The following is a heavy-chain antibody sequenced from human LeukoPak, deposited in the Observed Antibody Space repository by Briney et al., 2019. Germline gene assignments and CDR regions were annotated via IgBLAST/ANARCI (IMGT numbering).Heavy chain of an antibody. J-gene: IGHJ5*02. V-gene: IGHV4-39*01. D-gene: IGHD6-13*01. Sequence: SETLSLTCTVSGGSISSSSYYWGWIRQPPGKGLEWIGSIYYSGSTYYNPSLKSRVTISVDTSKNQFSLKLSSVTAADTAVYYCARRSSSWYPGWFDPWGQGTLVTVSS. CDR2: IYYSGST. CDR1: GGSISSSSYY. CDR3: ARRSSSWYPGWFDP.